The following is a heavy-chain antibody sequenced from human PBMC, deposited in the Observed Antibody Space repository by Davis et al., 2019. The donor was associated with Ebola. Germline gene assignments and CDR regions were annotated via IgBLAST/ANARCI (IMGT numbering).Heavy chain of an antibody. Sequence: GESLKISCKASGYTFTNYWIGWVRQMPGKGLELMGIIYPGDSHTRYSPSFQGQVTISADKSISTAYVQWSSLKASDTAMYYCARDLGYYRDDYWGQGTLVTVSS. CDR2: IYPGDSHT. CDR1: GYTFTNYW. CDR3: ARDLGYYRDDY. V-gene: IGHV5-51*01. J-gene: IGHJ4*02. D-gene: IGHD2-15*01.